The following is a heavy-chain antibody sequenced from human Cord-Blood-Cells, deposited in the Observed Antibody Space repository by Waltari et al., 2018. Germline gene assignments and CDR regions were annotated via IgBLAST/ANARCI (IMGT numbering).Heavy chain of an antibody. V-gene: IGHV4-34*01. CDR2: INHSGST. D-gene: IGHD3-3*01. Sequence: QVQLQQWGAGLLKPSETLSLTRAVYGGSFSGYYWSWICQPPGKGREWIGEINHSGSTNYNPSLKSRVTISVDTSKNQFSLKLSSVTAADTAVYYCAGSLGSGYYVPDAFDIWGQGTMVTVSS. CDR1: GGSFSGYY. CDR3: AGSLGSGYYVPDAFDI. J-gene: IGHJ3*02.